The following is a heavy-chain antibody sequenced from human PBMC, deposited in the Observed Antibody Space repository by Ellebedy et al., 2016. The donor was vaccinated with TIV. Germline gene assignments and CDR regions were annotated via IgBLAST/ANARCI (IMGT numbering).Heavy chain of an antibody. Sequence: MPSETLSLTCTVSYDSISSYYWSWIRQPPGKGLEWIGYIYYSGSTNYNPSLKSRVTISLDTSKNQLSLKLSSVTAADTAVYYCARDEHPFNRFDPWGQGTLVTVSS. CDR3: ARDEHPFNRFDP. V-gene: IGHV4-59*01. CDR2: IYYSGST. J-gene: IGHJ5*02. CDR1: YDSISSYY.